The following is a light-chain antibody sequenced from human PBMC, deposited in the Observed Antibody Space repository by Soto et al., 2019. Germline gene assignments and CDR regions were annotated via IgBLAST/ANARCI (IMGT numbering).Light chain of an antibody. J-gene: IGLJ1*01. CDR2: EVV. CDR3: KAYAGSNTYV. Sequence: QAALTQPPSASGSPGQSVTISCTGTKKDIGVYDFVSWYQNHPGKAPRLIIYEVVQRPSGVPDRFSGSKSGNTASLTVSGLQAADEADYCCKAYAGSNTYVFGSGTKLTVL. CDR1: KKDIGVYDF. V-gene: IGLV2-8*01.